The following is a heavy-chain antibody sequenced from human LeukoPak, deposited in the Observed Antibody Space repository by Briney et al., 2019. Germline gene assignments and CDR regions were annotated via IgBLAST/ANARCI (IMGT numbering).Heavy chain of an antibody. V-gene: IGHV3-11*01. CDR1: GFTFRDYV. CDR2: IDPSGTTL. D-gene: IGHD1-20*01. CDR3: ARAAYNWN. J-gene: IGHJ4*02. Sequence: GGSLRLSCAASGFTFRDYVMSWVRQAPGKGLEWVSYIDPSGTTLYYADSVKGRFTISRDNGRNSLDLRLRSLRAEDTAVYYCARAAYNWNWGQGTLVTVSS.